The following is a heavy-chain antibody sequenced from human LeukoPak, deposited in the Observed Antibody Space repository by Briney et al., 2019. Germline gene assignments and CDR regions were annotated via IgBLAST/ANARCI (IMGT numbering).Heavy chain of an antibody. CDR1: GFTFSSYA. CDR2: ISGSGGST. V-gene: IGHV3-23*01. J-gene: IGHJ6*02. D-gene: IGHD5-18*01. Sequence: GGSLRLSCAASGFTFSSYAMSWVRQAPGKGLEWVSAISGSGGSTYYADSVKGRFSISRDNSKNTLYLQMNSLRVEDTAVYYCAKRGTAMVSYDYNGMDVWGQGTTVTVSS. CDR3: AKRGTAMVSYDYNGMDV.